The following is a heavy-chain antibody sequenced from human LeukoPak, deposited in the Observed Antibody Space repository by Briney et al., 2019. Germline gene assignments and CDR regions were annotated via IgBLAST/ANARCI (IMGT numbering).Heavy chain of an antibody. CDR1: GYFISSGYY. Sequence: PSETLSLTCTVSGYFISSGYYWGWIRQPPGKGLEWIGSIYHSGSTYYNPSLKSRVTISVDTSKNQFSLKLSSVTAADTAVYYCASNLGRGSGSYYNGDAFDIWGQGTMVTVSS. J-gene: IGHJ3*02. CDR3: ASNLGRGSGSYYNGDAFDI. CDR2: IYHSGST. D-gene: IGHD3-10*01. V-gene: IGHV4-38-2*02.